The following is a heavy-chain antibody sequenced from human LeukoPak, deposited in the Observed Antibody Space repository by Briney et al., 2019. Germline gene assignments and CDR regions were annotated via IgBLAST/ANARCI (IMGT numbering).Heavy chain of an antibody. V-gene: IGHV3-48*03. Sequence: GGSLRLSCAASGFTFSSYEMNWVRQAPGKGLEWVSYISSSGSTIYYADSVKGRFTISRDNAKNSLYLQMNSLRTEDTALYYCAKSSGGAFDYWGQGTLVTVSS. CDR2: ISSSGSTI. CDR1: GFTFSSYE. CDR3: AKSSGGAFDY. D-gene: IGHD3-16*01. J-gene: IGHJ4*02.